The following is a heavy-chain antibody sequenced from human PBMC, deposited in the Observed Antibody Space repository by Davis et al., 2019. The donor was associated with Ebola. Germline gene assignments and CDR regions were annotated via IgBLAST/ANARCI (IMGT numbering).Heavy chain of an antibody. V-gene: IGHV1-18*01. D-gene: IGHD4-11*01. CDR3: ARGGYSVYYYYYYGMDV. Sequence: ASVKVSCKASGYTFTSYGISWVRQAPGQGLEWMGWISAYNGNTNYAQKLQGRVTMTTDTSTSTAYMELSRLRSDDTAVYYCARGGYSVYYYYYYGMDVWGQGTTVTVSS. CDR2: ISAYNGNT. J-gene: IGHJ6*02. CDR1: GYTFTSYG.